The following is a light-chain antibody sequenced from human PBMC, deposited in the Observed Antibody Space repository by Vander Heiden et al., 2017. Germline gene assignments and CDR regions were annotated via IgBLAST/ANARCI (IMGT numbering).Light chain of an antibody. Sequence: QAGLAQPPSVSKGLRQTATLTCTGNNNNVGGQGAAWLQQHRGHPPKLLSYKNNTRPSGISERFSASRSGNTASLTITGLQPEDEADYYCSAWDSSLGAWLFGGGTKLTVL. V-gene: IGLV10-54*01. CDR1: NNNVGGQG. CDR3: SAWDSSLGAWL. CDR2: KNN. J-gene: IGLJ3*02.